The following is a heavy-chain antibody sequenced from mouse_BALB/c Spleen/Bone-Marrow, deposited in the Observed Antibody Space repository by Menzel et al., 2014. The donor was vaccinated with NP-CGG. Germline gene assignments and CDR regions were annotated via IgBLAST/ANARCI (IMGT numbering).Heavy chain of an antibody. CDR2: INPYNDVT. CDR3: AREGWLLCFDY. Sequence: VQLQQPGPELVKPGTSVKMSCKASGYIFTSYVMDWVKQKPGQGLEWIGYINPYNDVTNYNEKFKGKATLTSDKSSSTAYMEVSSLTSEDSAVYYCAREGWLLCFDYWGQGTTLTVSS. J-gene: IGHJ2*01. V-gene: IGHV1-14*01. CDR1: GYIFTSYV. D-gene: IGHD2-3*01.